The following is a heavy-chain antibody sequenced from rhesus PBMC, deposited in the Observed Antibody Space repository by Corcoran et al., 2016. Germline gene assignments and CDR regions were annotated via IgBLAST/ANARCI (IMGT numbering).Heavy chain of an antibody. CDR3: TRDCTSTTCYH. D-gene: IGHD2-2*01. CDR1: GFTFSSYG. V-gene: IGHV3S16*01. J-gene: IGHJ4*01. Sequence: EVQLVESGGGLVQPGGSLRLSCAASGFTFSSYGMSWGRQAPGKGLEWVSSISSAGSYRYYADSVKGRFTNSRDNAKNSLSQQMNSLRAEDTAVYYCTRDCTSTTCYHWGQGVLVTVSS. CDR2: ISSAGSYR.